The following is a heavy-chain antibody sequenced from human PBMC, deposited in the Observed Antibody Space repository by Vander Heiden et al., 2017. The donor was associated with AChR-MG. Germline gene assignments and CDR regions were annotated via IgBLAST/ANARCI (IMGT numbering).Heavy chain of an antibody. J-gene: IGHJ4*02. CDR1: GFPFSSYA. Sequence: EVQLLESGGGLVQPGGSLRLSCAASGFPFSSYAMSWVRQAPGKGLEWVSAISGSGGSTYYADSVKGRFTISRDNSKNTLYLQMNSLRAEDTAVYYCAKWGDVGVCYFDYWGQGTLVTVSS. CDR3: AKWGDVGVCYFDY. D-gene: IGHD2-21*01. V-gene: IGHV3-23*01. CDR2: ISGSGGST.